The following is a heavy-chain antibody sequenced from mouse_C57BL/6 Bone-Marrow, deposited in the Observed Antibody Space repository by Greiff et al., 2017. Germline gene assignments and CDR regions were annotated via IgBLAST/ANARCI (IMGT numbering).Heavy chain of an antibody. V-gene: IGHV1-54*01. CDR3: AREEVYYGRGYYFGG. CDR1: GYAFTNYL. D-gene: IGHD1-1*01. CDR2: INPGSGGT. Sequence: QVQLQQSGAELVRPGTSVKVSCKASGYAFTNYLIEWVKQRPGQGLEWIGVINPGSGGTNCNEKFKGKATLTADKSSSTAYMQLSSLTSEDSAVYFCAREEVYYGRGYYFGGWGQGTTRTGSS. J-gene: IGHJ2*01.